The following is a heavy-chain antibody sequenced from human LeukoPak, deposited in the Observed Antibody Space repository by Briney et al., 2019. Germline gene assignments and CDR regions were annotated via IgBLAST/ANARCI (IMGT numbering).Heavy chain of an antibody. V-gene: IGHV3-66*01. CDR2: IFNGGST. J-gene: IGHJ4*02. D-gene: IGHD3-10*01. CDR3: ARGLFASGSYYNFFDY. Sequence: GGSLRLSCAASGFTVSSNYMSWVRQAPGKGLEWVSVIFNGGSTYYADSVKGRFTISTDNSKNMLYLQMNSLRAEDTAVYYCARGLFASGSYYNFFDYWAQGTLVTVSS. CDR1: GFTVSSNY.